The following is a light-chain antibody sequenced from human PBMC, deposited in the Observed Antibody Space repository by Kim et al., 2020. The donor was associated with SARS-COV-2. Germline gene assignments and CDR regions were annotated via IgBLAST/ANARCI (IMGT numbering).Light chain of an antibody. CDR1: QDIHSW. V-gene: IGKV1-12*01. Sequence: GDRVTITGRASQDIHSWLAWYQQKPGKAPNLLIYDASSLHSGVPSRFSGSGSGTDFTLTISSLQPEDCATYYCQQANSFPITFGQGTRLEIK. CDR3: QQANSFPIT. J-gene: IGKJ5*01. CDR2: DAS.